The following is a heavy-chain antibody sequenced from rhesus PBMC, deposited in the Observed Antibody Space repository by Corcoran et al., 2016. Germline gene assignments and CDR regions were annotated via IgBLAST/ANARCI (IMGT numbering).Heavy chain of an antibody. CDR2: IYGGSGSA. J-gene: IGHJ4*01. V-gene: IGHV4S7*01. Sequence: QVQLQESGPGLVKPSETLSLTCAVSGGSISSSNWWSWIRQSPGKGLELIGYIYGGSGSASNNPSLKSRVTISTDTSNNQFSLKLSSVTAADTAVYYCARRSDSTWRFDYWGQGVLVTVSS. CDR3: ARRSDSTWRFDY. D-gene: IGHD6-13*01. CDR1: GGSISSSNW.